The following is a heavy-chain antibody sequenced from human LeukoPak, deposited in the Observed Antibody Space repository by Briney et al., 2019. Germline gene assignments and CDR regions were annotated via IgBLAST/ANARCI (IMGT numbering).Heavy chain of an antibody. CDR3: ASGEFDYYDSLFF. J-gene: IGHJ4*02. V-gene: IGHV3-66*01. CDR2: IYSGGRT. CDR1: GLIVSSNY. D-gene: IGHD3-22*01. Sequence: PGGSLRLSCEVSGLIVSSNYMSWVRQAPGKGLEWVSVIYSGGRTDYADSVKGRFTISRDNAKKTLYLQMNSLRVEDTAVYYCASGEFDYYDSLFFGGQGTLVTVSS.